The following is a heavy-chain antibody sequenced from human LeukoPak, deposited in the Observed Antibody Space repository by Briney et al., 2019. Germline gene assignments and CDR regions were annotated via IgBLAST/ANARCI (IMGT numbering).Heavy chain of an antibody. CDR2: ISDSGDNT. D-gene: IGHD1/OR15-1a*01. CDR1: GXTXSTYA. J-gene: IGHJ4*02. Sequence: GGSLRLSCAAXGXTXSTYAMSWVXXAPXXXLXWVSAISDSGDNTHYADSVKGRFTISRDSSKSTLYLQMNSLRADDXAVYYXAKVXWNNYYYDYWGQGTLGTVSS. V-gene: IGHV3-23*01. CDR3: AKVXWNNYYYDY.